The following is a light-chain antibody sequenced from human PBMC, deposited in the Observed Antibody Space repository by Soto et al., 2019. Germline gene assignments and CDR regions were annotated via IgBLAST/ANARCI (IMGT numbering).Light chain of an antibody. V-gene: IGKV3-11*01. J-gene: IGKJ4*01. CDR1: QSVRGF. CDR3: QQRSSWPLT. Sequence: EIVLTQSPATLSLSPGERATLSCRASQSVRGFLAWYQQKPGQAPRLLIYDAFNRATGIPARFSGSGSGTDFTLTTSSLEPEDFAVYYCQQRSSWPLTFGGGTKVEI. CDR2: DAF.